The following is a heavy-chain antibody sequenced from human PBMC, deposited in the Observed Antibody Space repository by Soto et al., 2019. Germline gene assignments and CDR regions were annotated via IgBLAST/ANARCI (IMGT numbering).Heavy chain of an antibody. V-gene: IGHV3-23*01. CDR1: GFTFNIYA. CDR2: ISPNGNNV. D-gene: IGHD2-15*01. CDR3: AKVMFPQLLPNYSVD. Sequence: GGSLRLSCGASGFTFNIYAMTWVRQAPGKGLEWVAAISPNGNNVYYADSVTARFTISRDNFRNTVSLQMNSLRAEDTGVYFCAKVMFPQLLPNYSVDWCQGPMVTVSS. J-gene: IGHJ1*01.